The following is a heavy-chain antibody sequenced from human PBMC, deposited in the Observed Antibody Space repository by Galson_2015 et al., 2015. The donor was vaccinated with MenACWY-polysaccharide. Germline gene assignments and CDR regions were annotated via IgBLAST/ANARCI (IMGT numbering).Heavy chain of an antibody. CDR3: AREEPRKCNFDY. CDR1: GYVFTSYH. D-gene: IGHD1-26*01. J-gene: IGHJ4*02. CDR2: MYGDGASA. Sequence: QSGAEVKKPGESLKISCKASGYVFTSYHIHWVRQAPGQGLEWMGVMYGDGASATHAQKFQGRVTVSRETSTNTVYMEVSSLTSEDTAMYYCAREEPRKCNFDYWGQGTPVTVSS. V-gene: IGHV1-46*01.